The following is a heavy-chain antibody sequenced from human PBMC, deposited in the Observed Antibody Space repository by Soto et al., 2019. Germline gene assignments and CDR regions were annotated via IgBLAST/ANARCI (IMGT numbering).Heavy chain of an antibody. CDR1: GCSISSYY. CDR2: IYYSGST. J-gene: IGHJ4*02. Sequence: SETLSLTCTVSGCSISSYYWGWIRQPPGKRLEWIGNIYYSGSTNYNPSLNSRVTISVDTSKNQFSLKLSSVTAADTAVYYCARFNHFDYWGQGTLVTVSS. V-gene: IGHV4-59*01. CDR3: ARFNHFDY.